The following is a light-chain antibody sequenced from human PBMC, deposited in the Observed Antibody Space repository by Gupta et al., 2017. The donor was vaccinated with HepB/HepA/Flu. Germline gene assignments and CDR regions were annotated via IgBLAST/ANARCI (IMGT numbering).Light chain of an antibody. J-gene: IGKJ4*01. CDR3: QLRSNWVT. CDR2: DAS. V-gene: IGKV3-11*01. CDR1: QNVRTY. Sequence: EIVLTQSPATLSLSPGERATLSCRASQNVRTYLAWYQQKPGQAPRLLIYDASNRATDITDRFSGSGYGKDFTHTISSPEHEDFAVYSWQLRSNWVTFGGGTKVEIK.